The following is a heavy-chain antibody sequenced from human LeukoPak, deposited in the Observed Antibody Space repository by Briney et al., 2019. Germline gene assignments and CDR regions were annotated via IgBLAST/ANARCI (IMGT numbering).Heavy chain of an antibody. Sequence: PSETLSLTCAVYGGSFSGYYWSWIRQPPGKGLEWIGEINHSGSTNYNPSLKSRVTISEDTSKNQFSLKLSSVTAADTAVYYCARGRAKKYYYDSSGYYFDYWGQGTLVTVSS. CDR2: INHSGST. CDR1: GGSFSGYY. V-gene: IGHV4-34*01. CDR3: ARGRAKKYYYDSSGYYFDY. J-gene: IGHJ4*02. D-gene: IGHD3-22*01.